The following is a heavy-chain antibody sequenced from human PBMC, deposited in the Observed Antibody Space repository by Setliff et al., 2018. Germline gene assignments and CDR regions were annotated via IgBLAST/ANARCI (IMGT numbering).Heavy chain of an antibody. CDR1: GFSFSDYY. J-gene: IGHJ6*02. CDR3: ARDGVFYAMDF. V-gene: IGHV3-11*04. D-gene: IGHD3-10*01. CDR2: ISGDGNTV. Sequence: GGSLRLSCAASGFSFSDYYMSWVRQAPGKGLEWISKISGDGNTVYYADSVRGRFTISRDNAKNSLYLQMNSLRAEDSAVYYCARDGVFYAMDFWGQGTTVTVSS.